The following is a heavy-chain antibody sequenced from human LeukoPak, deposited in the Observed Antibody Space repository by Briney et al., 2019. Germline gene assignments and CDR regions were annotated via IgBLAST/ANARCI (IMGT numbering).Heavy chain of an antibody. CDR3: ARVDTVMAYYFDL. V-gene: IGHV3-53*04. CDR1: GFTVSTNC. J-gene: IGHJ4*02. CDR2: IYSGGTT. Sequence: PGGSLRLSCAASGFTVSTNCMTWVRQAPGKGLEWVSTIYSGGTTYYADSVMGRFTISRHNSRNTLYVQMNSLRAEDTAVYYCARVDTVMAYYFDLWGQGTLVTVSS. D-gene: IGHD5-18*01.